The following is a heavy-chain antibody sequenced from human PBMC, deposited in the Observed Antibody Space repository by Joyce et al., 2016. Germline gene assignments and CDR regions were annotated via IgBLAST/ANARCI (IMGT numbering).Heavy chain of an antibody. V-gene: IGHV3-30-3*01. Sequence: QVQLVESGGGVVHPGRSLRLSCEASGFTFSSYAMHWVLQAQGEGLDWVALVSYDGSDKYYADSVRGRFTISRDNSKNTLYLQMNSLRPEYTAVYYCAIFYGEYPNWFDPWGQGTLVTVSS. J-gene: IGHJ5*02. D-gene: IGHD4-17*01. CDR2: VSYDGSDK. CDR3: AIFYGEYPNWFDP. CDR1: GFTFSSYA.